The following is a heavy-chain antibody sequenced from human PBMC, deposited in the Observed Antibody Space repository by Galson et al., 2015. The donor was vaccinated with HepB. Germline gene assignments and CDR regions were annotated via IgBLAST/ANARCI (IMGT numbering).Heavy chain of an antibody. V-gene: IGHV3-48*04. CDR3: ARGHGGISAT. Sequence: LRLSCAASGLTFNTYTVTWVRQALGKGLEWLSCISTSDDSVYYADSVKGRFSISIDNSKSPVYLQMSSLRVEDTAVYFCARGHGGISATWGQGTMVSVSS. CDR1: GLTFNTYT. J-gene: IGHJ3*01. D-gene: IGHD4-23*01. CDR2: ISTSDDSV.